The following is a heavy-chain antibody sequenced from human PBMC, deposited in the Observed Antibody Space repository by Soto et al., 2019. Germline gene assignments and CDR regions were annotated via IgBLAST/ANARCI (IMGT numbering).Heavy chain of an antibody. Sequence: QVQLVESGGGVVQPGRSLRLSFAASEFTFSSYGMHWVRQAPAKGLEWVAVISYDGSNKYYADSVKGRFTISRDNSKNTLYLQMNSLRAEDTAVYYCAKVDYGDYVGYFDYWGQGTLVTVSS. J-gene: IGHJ4*02. CDR1: EFTFSSYG. V-gene: IGHV3-30*18. CDR3: AKVDYGDYVGYFDY. D-gene: IGHD4-17*01. CDR2: ISYDGSNK.